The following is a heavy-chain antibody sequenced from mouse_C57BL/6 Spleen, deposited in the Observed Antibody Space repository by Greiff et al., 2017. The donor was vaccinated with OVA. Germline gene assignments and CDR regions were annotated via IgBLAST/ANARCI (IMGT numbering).Heavy chain of an antibody. V-gene: IGHV5-6*01. J-gene: IGHJ2*01. CDR2: ISSGGSYT. D-gene: IGHD1-1*02. Sequence: EVQLQQSGGDLVKPGGSLKLSCAASGFTFSSYGMSWVRQTPDKRLEWVATISSGGSYTYYPDSVKGRFTISRDNAKNTLYLQMSSLKSEDTAMYYCARHENRWFDYWGQGTTLTVSS. CDR1: GFTFSSYG. CDR3: ARHENRWFDY.